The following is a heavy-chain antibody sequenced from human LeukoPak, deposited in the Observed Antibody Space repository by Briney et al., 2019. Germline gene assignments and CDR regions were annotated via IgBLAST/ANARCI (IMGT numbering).Heavy chain of an antibody. J-gene: IGHJ4*02. D-gene: IGHD3-22*01. CDR1: GVSINAYY. Sequence: SETLSLTCTVSGVSINAYYWSWIRQPPGKGLEWIGYVYHSGSTNYNPSLKSRVTMSVDTSNNQFSLKLSSVTAADTAMYYCAREGDYYDSGGYYRIDFWGQGTLVTVSS. CDR3: AREGDYYDSGGYYRIDF. V-gene: IGHV4-59*01. CDR2: VYHSGST.